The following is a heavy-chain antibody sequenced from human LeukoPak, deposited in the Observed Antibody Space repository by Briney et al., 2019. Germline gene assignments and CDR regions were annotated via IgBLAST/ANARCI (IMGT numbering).Heavy chain of an antibody. J-gene: IGHJ4*02. Sequence: PSETLSLTCAVYGGSFSGYYWSWIRQPPGKGLEWIGEINHSGSTNYNPSLKSRVTISVDTSKNQFSLKLSSVTAADTAVYYCARRGGAYDLWSGYFYYFDYWGQGTLVTVSS. D-gene: IGHD3-3*01. V-gene: IGHV4-34*01. CDR3: ARRGGAYDLWSGYFYYFDY. CDR1: GGSFSGYY. CDR2: INHSGST.